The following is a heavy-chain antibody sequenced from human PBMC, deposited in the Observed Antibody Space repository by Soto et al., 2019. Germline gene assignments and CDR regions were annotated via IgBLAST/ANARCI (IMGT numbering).Heavy chain of an antibody. CDR3: ARGTTGYYYYYYMDV. J-gene: IGHJ6*03. CDR2: IKQDGSEK. Sequence: GGSLRLSCAASGITFSSYWMSWVRQAPGKGLEWVANIKQDGSEKYYVDSVKGRFTISRDNAKNSLYLQMNSLRAEDTAVYYCARGTTGYYYYYYMDVWGKGTTVTVSS. D-gene: IGHD1-1*01. CDR1: GITFSSYW. V-gene: IGHV3-7*01.